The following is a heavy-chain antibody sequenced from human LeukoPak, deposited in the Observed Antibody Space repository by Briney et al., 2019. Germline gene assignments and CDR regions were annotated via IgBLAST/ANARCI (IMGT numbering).Heavy chain of an antibody. CDR2: IYYSGST. CDR3: ARVITVFDY. J-gene: IGHJ4*02. D-gene: IGHD4-17*01. Sequence: SETLSLTCTVSGGSISSSSYYWGWIRQPPGKGLEWIGSIYYSGSTYYNPSLKSRVTISVDTSKNQFSLKLSSVTAADTAVYYCARVITVFDYWGQGTLVTVSS. CDR1: GGSISSSSYY. V-gene: IGHV4-39*07.